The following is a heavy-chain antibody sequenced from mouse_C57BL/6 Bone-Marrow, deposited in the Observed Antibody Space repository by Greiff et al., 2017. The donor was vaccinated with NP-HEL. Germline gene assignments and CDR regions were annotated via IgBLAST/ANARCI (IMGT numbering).Heavy chain of an antibody. CDR2: ISSGSSTI. CDR1: GFTFSDYG. Sequence: EVQLVESGGGLVKPGGSLKLSCAASGFTFSDYGMHWVRQAPEKGLEWVAYISSGSSTIYYADTVKGRFTISRDNAKNTLFLQMTSLGSEDTAMYYCARPYDGGYWYFDVWGTGTTVTVSS. D-gene: IGHD2-12*01. CDR3: ARPYDGGYWYFDV. V-gene: IGHV5-17*01. J-gene: IGHJ1*03.